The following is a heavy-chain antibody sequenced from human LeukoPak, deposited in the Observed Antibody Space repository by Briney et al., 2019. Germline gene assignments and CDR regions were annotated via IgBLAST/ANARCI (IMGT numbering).Heavy chain of an antibody. CDR1: GFTFSSYA. D-gene: IGHD6-19*01. V-gene: IGHV3-30-3*01. CDR3: ATDPTRSSGWSSNYYGMDV. CDR2: ISYDGSNK. J-gene: IGHJ6*02. Sequence: QPGRSLRLSCAASGFTFSSYAMHWVRQAPGKGLEWVAVISYDGSNKYYADSVKGRFTISRDNSKNTLYLQMNSLRAKDTAVYYCATDPTRSSGWSSNYYGMDVWGQGTTVTVSS.